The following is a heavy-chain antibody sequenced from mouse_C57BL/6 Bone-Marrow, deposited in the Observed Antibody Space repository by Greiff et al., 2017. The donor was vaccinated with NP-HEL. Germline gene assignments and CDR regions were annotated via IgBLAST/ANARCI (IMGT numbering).Heavy chain of an antibody. CDR2: IDPANGNT. Sequence: VQLQQSVAELVRPGASVKLSCTASGFNIKNTYMHWVKQRPEQGLEWIGRIDPANGNTTYAPKFQGKATITADPSSHTAYLQLSSQTYEDSSIYYCAPYSNQGGYWGKGTTLTVSS. CDR3: APYSNQGGY. CDR1: GFNIKNTY. J-gene: IGHJ2*01. D-gene: IGHD2-5*01. V-gene: IGHV14-3*01.